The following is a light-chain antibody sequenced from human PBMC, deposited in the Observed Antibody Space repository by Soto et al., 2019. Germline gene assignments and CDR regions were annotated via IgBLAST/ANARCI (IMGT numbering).Light chain of an antibody. J-gene: IGLJ1*01. CDR1: SSNVGGYNY. CDR3: SSYTSSSTLLYV. Sequence: QSALTQPASVSGSPGQRITISCTGTSSNVGGYNYVSWYQQHPGKAPKLMIYDVSNRPSGVSNRFSGSKSGNTASLTISGLQAEDEADYYCSSYTSSSTLLYVFGTGTKVTVL. CDR2: DVS. V-gene: IGLV2-14*01.